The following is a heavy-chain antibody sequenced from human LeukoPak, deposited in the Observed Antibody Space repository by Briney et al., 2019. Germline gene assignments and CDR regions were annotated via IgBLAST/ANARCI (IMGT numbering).Heavy chain of an antibody. CDR2: ISAYNGNT. D-gene: IGHD1-1*01. CDR1: GYTFTSYG. Sequence: WASVKVSCKASGYTFTSYGISWVRQAPGQGLEWMGWISAYNGNTNYAQKLQGRVTMTTDTSTSTAYMELRSLRSDDTAVYYCVKSRGLERRGYYFDYWGQGTLVTVSS. CDR3: VKSRGLERRGYYFDY. V-gene: IGHV1-18*01. J-gene: IGHJ4*02.